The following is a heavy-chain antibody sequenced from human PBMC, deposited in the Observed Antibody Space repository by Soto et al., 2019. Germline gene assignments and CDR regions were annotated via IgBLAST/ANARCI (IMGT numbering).Heavy chain of an antibody. Sequence: QVQLVQSGAEVKKPGSSVKVSCKASGGTFSSYTISWVRQAPGQGLEWMGRIIPILGIANYAQKFQGRVTITADKSTSTAYMELSRMRSEDTAVYYCARATVAPRYCSGGSCVSLYIRSYCYFDRWGRGTLVTVSS. CDR2: IIPILGIA. V-gene: IGHV1-69*02. CDR1: GGTFSSYT. CDR3: ARATVAPRYCSGGSCVSLYIRSYCYFDR. J-gene: IGHJ2*01. D-gene: IGHD2-15*01.